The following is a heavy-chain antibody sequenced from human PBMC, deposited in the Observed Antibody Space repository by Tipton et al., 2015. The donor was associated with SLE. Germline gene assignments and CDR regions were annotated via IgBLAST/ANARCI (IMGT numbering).Heavy chain of an antibody. CDR1: GGSITSYKQY. CDR2: LYHSGDT. D-gene: IGHD1-26*01. CDR3: VRINSGASRLFDY. Sequence: TLSLTCTVSGGSITSYKQYWGWIRQPPGQRLEYMASLYHSGDTYYNPSLKSRLTISMDTSKNQFSLRLNSVTAADTAVYYCVRINSGASRLFDYWGQGMLVAVSS. V-gene: IGHV4-39*07. J-gene: IGHJ4*02.